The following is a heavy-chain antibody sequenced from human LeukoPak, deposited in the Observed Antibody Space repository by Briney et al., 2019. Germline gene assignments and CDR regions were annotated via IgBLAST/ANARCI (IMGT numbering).Heavy chain of an antibody. J-gene: IGHJ4*02. Sequence: PGGSLRLSCAASGYTFSNNGMQWVRQAPGKGLEWVAFITSDGSNKDYANSVKGRFSIFRDNSKNTLYLQMNSLKTEDTAVYYSAKAPHGVGGQGTLVTVSS. CDR1: GYTFSNNG. V-gene: IGHV3-30*02. CDR3: AKAPHGV. CDR2: ITSDGSNK. D-gene: IGHD3-10*01.